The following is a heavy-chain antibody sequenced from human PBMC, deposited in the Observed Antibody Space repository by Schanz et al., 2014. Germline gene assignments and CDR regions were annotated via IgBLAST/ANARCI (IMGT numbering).Heavy chain of an antibody. Sequence: QVQLVQSGAEVKKPGASVKVSCKASGYTFTSHGISWVRQAPGQGLEWMGWITAYNGDTNYALKLQGRVTMTTDTSTGTSYMELTSLKSEHPALYFCARDLTVDTGCVVHYYYYGMDVRGKGTTVTVSS. CDR1: GYTFTSHG. CDR2: ITAYNGDT. J-gene: IGHJ6*04. CDR3: ARDLTVDTGCVVHYYYYGMDV. V-gene: IGHV1-18*01. D-gene: IGHD5-12*01.